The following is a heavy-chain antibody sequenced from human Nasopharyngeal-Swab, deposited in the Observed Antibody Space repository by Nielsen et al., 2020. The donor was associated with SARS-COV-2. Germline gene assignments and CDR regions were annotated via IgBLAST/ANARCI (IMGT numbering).Heavy chain of an antibody. V-gene: IGHV4-34*01. Sequence: SETLSLTCAVYGGSFSGYYWSWIRQPPGKGLEWIGQINHSGGTNYNPSLKSRVTISVDTSKSQFSLRLNSVTAADTAVYYCARRETIVGSFDYWGQGTLVTVSS. CDR3: ARRETIVGSFDY. D-gene: IGHD1-26*01. CDR2: INHSGGT. CDR1: GGSFSGYY. J-gene: IGHJ4*02.